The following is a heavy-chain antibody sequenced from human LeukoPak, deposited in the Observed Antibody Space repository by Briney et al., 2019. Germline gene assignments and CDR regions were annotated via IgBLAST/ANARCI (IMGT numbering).Heavy chain of an antibody. Sequence: SETLSLTCTVSGGSISSYYWGWIRQPPGKGLEWIGYIYYSGSTNYNPSLKSRVTISVDTSKNQFSLKLSSVTAADTAVYYCARHEEEDGYNAKTFDYWGQGTLVTVSS. CDR2: IYYSGST. CDR3: ARHEEEDGYNAKTFDY. D-gene: IGHD5-24*01. V-gene: IGHV4-59*01. CDR1: GGSISSYY. J-gene: IGHJ4*02.